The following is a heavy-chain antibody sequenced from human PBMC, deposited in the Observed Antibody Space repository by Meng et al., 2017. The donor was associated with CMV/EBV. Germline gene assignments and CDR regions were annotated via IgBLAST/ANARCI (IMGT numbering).Heavy chain of an antibody. Sequence: ASMKVSCKASGYTFTGYYMHWVRQVPGQGLEWMGCINPNSGGTRYAQKFQGRVTMTRDMSINTGYMELSRLRLDDTAIYYCARAGVPGWGQGTLVTVSS. CDR2: INPNSGGT. J-gene: IGHJ4*02. D-gene: IGHD2-8*01. V-gene: IGHV1-2*02. CDR3: ARAGVPG. CDR1: GYTFTGYY.